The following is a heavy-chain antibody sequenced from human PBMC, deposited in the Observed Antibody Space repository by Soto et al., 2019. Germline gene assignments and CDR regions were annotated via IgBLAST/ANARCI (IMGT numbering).Heavy chain of an antibody. D-gene: IGHD2-15*01. J-gene: IGHJ3*02. CDR1: GFTFSSYA. CDR2: ISYDGSNK. V-gene: IGHV3-30-3*01. Sequence: GGSLRLSCAASGFTFSSYAMHWVRQAPGKGLEWVAVISYDGSNKYYADSVKGRFTISRDNSKNTLYLQMNSLRAEDTAVYYCARVYCSGGSCYRTDAFDIWGQGTMVTVSS. CDR3: ARVYCSGGSCYRTDAFDI.